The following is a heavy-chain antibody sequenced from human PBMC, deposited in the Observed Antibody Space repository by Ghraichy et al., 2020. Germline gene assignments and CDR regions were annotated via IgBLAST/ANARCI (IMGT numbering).Heavy chain of an antibody. CDR3: AKDSGGSYYDTTGYYPPTHLDY. D-gene: IGHD3-22*01. Sequence: GGSLRLSCAASGFTFHDYAMHWVRQGPGKGLEWVSLISGDGRSTFYADSIKGRFTISRDNSKNFMSLQMDSLRSEDTALYYCAKDSGGSYYDTTGYYPPTHLDYWGQGILLTVSS. V-gene: IGHV3-43*02. CDR2: ISGDGRST. CDR1: GFTFHDYA. J-gene: IGHJ4*02.